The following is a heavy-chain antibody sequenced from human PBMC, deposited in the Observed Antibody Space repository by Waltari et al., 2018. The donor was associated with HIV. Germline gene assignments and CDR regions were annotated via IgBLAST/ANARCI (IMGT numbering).Heavy chain of an antibody. Sequence: QVQLQESGPGLVKPSQTLSLTCIVSGGSINSDDYSWNWSRQPPVKRLEWIGSIYYGGSTYYNPSLKCRITVSVDRSKNQFALKLTSVTAADTAVYYCARIGTLQYYFDYWGQGTLVTVSS. CDR3: ARIGTLQYYFDY. CDR1: GGSINSDDYS. D-gene: IGHD1-1*01. J-gene: IGHJ4*02. V-gene: IGHV4-30-4*08. CDR2: IYYGGST.